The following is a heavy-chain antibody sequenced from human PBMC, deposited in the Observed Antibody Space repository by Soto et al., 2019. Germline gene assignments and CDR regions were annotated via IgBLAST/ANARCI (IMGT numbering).Heavy chain of an antibody. D-gene: IGHD2-21*01. CDR3: TRGRSMIANDEFEY. CDR2: MSFDGNSK. J-gene: IGHJ4*02. CDR1: GFAVSSYS. Sequence: PGGSLRLSCAASGFAVSSYSMHWVRQAPGKGLEWVAAMSFDGNSKYFADSVRGRFKISRDTSKNTWSLEMESLGAEDSALYHCTRGRSMIANDEFEYWGQGTQVTASS. V-gene: IGHV3-30-3*01.